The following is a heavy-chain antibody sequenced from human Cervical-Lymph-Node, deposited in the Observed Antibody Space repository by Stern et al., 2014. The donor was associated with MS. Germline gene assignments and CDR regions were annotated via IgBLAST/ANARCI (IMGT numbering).Heavy chain of an antibody. CDR1: GYTFTSYY. Sequence: VQLVASGAEVKKPGASVKVSCKASGYTFTSYYMHWVRQAPGQGLEWMGIINPSGRSTSYAQKFQGRVTMTRDTSTSTVYMELSSLRSEDTAVYYCAREGSMGTLDYWGQGTLVTVSS. CDR3: AREGSMGTLDY. CDR2: INPSGRST. J-gene: IGHJ4*02. D-gene: IGHD7-27*01. V-gene: IGHV1-46*01.